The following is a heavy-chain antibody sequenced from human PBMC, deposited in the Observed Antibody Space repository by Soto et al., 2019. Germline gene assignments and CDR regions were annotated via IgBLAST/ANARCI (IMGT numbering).Heavy chain of an antibody. V-gene: IGHV4-30-2*06. J-gene: IGHJ5*02. CDR3: ARGWATGTSNWFDP. Sequence: SETLSLTCSVSGVAMTYGGYSWSWIRQSPEKGLERLGYIGHLETTYYNPSFKSRVTISVDRSKNQFSLKLSSVTAADTAVYYCARGWATGTSNWFDPWGQGTLVTVSS. CDR2: IGHLETT. CDR1: GVAMTYGGYS. D-gene: IGHD1-7*01.